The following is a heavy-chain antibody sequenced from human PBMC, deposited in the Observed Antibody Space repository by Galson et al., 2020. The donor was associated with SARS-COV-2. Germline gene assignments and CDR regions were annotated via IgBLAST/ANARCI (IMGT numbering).Heavy chain of an antibody. CDR2: ISREGKYI. D-gene: IGHD2-8*01. J-gene: IGHJ5*02. Sequence: GESLKISCAASGFTFSTYSMTWVRQAPGKGLEWVASISREGKYIYHADSVEGRCTISSDNGKKSLYLEMNSLGAEDTAVYYCARNPRGANTDHWGQGTLVTVSS. CDR3: ARNPRGANTDH. V-gene: IGHV3-21*01. CDR1: GFTFSTYS.